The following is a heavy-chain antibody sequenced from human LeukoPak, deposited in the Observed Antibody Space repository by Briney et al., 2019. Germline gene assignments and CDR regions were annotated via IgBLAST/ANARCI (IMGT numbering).Heavy chain of an antibody. D-gene: IGHD2-15*01. Sequence: GGSLGLSCAASGFNYRIYGMHWVRQAPGKGLEWVTFIRHDGSNKYYAESVKGRFTISRDNSKNMLYVQMNSLRPEDTAVYYCAKDRQLGDCSGGTCYRHLDYWGQGTLVTVSS. J-gene: IGHJ4*02. V-gene: IGHV3-30*02. CDR1: GFNYRIYG. CDR3: AKDRQLGDCSGGTCYRHLDY. CDR2: IRHDGSNK.